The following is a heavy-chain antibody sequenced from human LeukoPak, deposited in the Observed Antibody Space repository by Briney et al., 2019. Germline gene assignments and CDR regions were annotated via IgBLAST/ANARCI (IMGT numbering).Heavy chain of an antibody. CDR3: AKGCPYKVPAAIYWYFDL. Sequence: GGSLRLSCAASGFTFSSYAMSWVRQAPGKGLEWVSAISGSGGSTYYADSVKGRFTISRDNSKNTLYLQMNSLRAEDTAVYYCAKGCPYKVPAAIYWYFDLWGRGTLVTVSS. CDR1: GFTFSSYA. V-gene: IGHV3-23*01. CDR2: ISGSGGST. D-gene: IGHD2-2*01. J-gene: IGHJ2*01.